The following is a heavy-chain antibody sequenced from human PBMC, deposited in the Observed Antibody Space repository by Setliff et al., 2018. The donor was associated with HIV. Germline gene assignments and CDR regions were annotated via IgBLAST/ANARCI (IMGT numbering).Heavy chain of an antibody. CDR2: IYYSGST. CDR3: ARGRDYTGSWFRPFYLDF. Sequence: SETLSLTCTVSGGSISSHDWSWIRQPPGKGLEWIGYIYYSGSTNYNPSLKSRVTISVDTSKNQFSLKLTSVTAADTAIYYCARGRDYTGSWFRPFYLDFWGHGNLVTVSS. D-gene: IGHD3-3*01. CDR1: GGSISSHD. J-gene: IGHJ4*01. V-gene: IGHV4-59*08.